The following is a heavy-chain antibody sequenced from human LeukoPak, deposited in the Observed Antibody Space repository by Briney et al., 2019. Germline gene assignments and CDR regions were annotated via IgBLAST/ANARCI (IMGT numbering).Heavy chain of an antibody. CDR3: AKDPHRYSGSYTRYYYYGMDV. CDR1: GFTFSSYG. J-gene: IGHJ6*02. D-gene: IGHD1-26*01. CDR2: ISYDGSNK. V-gene: IGHV3-30*18. Sequence: GGSLRLSCAASGFTFSSYGMHWVRQAPGKGLEWVAVISYDGSNKYYADSVKGRFTISRDNSKNTLYLQMNSLRAEDTAVYYCAKDPHRYSGSYTRYYYYGMDVWGQGTTVTVSS.